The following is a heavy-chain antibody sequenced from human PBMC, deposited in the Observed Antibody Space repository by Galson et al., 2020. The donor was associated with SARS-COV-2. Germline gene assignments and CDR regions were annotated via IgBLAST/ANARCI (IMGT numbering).Heavy chain of an antibody. D-gene: IGHD3-10*01. CDR2: INPNSGDT. V-gene: IGHV1-2*02. J-gene: IGHJ5*02. Sequence: ASVKVSCKASGYTFSAHYVHWVRQVPGQGLEWMGWINPNSGDTNSAQQFQGRVTMTRDTSISTAYMELNRLTSDDTAVYYCARDSTPISMVRGGWFDPWGQGTLVTVSS. CDR3: ARDSTPISMVRGGWFDP. CDR1: GYTFSAHY.